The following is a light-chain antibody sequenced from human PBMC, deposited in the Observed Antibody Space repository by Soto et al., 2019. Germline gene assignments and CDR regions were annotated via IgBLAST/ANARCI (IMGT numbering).Light chain of an antibody. CDR2: EAN. CDR3: GSYAGGNNPYV. J-gene: IGLJ1*01. V-gene: IGLV2-8*01. Sequence: QSVLTQPPSASGSPGQSVTISCTGTSSDVDTYIYVSWYQHHPGKAPKLIIYEANKRPSGVTDRFSGSKSGDTASLTVSGFQAEDEADYYCGSYAGGNNPYVFGTGTKVTVL. CDR1: SSDVDTYIY.